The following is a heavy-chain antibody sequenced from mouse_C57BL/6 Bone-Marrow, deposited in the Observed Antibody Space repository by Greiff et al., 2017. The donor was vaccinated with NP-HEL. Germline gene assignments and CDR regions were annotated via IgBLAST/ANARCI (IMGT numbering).Heavy chain of an antibody. D-gene: IGHD1-1*01. CDR1: GYTFTSYT. J-gene: IGHJ2*01. V-gene: IGHV1-4*01. Sequence: QVQLQQSGAELARPGASVKMSCKASGYTFTSYTMHWVKQRPGQGLEWIGYINPSSGYTKYNQKFKDKATLTADKSSSTAYMQLSSLTSEDSAGYYCARPLITTVGYCDYWGQGTTLTVSS. CDR2: INPSSGYT. CDR3: ARPLITTVGYCDY.